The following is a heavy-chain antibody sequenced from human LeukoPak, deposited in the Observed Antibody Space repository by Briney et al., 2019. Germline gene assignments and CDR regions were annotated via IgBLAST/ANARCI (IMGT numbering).Heavy chain of an antibody. Sequence: GGSLRLSCAASGFTFSSYAMSWVRQAPEKGLEWGAATSGSVGSTYHADTVKGRFTISRDNAQNSLYLKMNSLRAEDTAVYYCARDTDFYGSGSPAFDIWGQGTMVTVSS. J-gene: IGHJ3*02. V-gene: IGHV3-23*01. D-gene: IGHD3-10*01. CDR1: GFTFSSYA. CDR3: ARDTDFYGSGSPAFDI. CDR2: TSGSVGST.